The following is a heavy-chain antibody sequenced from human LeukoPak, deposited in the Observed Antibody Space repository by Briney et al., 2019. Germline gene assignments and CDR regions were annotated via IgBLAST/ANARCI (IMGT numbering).Heavy chain of an antibody. J-gene: IGHJ5*02. CDR2: MNPNSGNT. Sequence: SVKVSCKASGYTFTSYDINWVRQATGQGLEWMGWMNPNSGNTGYAQKFQGRVTMTRNTSKSTAYMELSSLRSEDTAVYYCASALSSGWLGVGWFDPWGQGTLVTVSS. D-gene: IGHD6-19*01. CDR3: ASALSSGWLGVGWFDP. V-gene: IGHV1-8*01. CDR1: GYTFTSYD.